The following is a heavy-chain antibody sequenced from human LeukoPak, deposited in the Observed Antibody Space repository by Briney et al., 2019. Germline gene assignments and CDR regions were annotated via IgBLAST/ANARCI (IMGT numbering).Heavy chain of an antibody. CDR2: ISSSSSYI. J-gene: IGHJ3*02. D-gene: IGHD1-26*01. Sequence: AGGSLRLSCAASGFTFSSYSMNWVRQAPGKGLEWVSSISSSSSYIYYADSVKGRFTISRDNAKNSLYLQMNRLRAEDTAVYYCARGGVGATTGADAFDIWGQGTMVTVSS. CDR3: ARGGVGATTGADAFDI. CDR1: GFTFSSYS. V-gene: IGHV3-21*01.